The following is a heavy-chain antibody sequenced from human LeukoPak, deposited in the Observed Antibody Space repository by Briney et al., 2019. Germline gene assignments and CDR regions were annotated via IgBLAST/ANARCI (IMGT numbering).Heavy chain of an antibody. CDR1: GGSFSGYY. CDR3: ARSGRPGPLDY. V-gene: IGHV4-34*01. D-gene: IGHD3-10*01. CDR2: INHSGST. J-gene: IGHJ4*02. Sequence: PSETLSLTCAVYGGSFSGYYWSWIRQPPGKGLEWIGEINHSGSTNYNPSLKSRVTISVGTSKNQFSLKLSSVTAADTAVYYCARSGRPGPLDYWGQGTLVTVSS.